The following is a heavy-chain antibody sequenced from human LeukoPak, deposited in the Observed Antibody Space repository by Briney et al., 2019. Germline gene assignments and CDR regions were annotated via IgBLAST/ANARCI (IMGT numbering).Heavy chain of an antibody. CDR1: GFTFSNYE. CDR3: AGRAELGRGFDY. Sequence: GGSLRLSCAASGFTFSNYEMNWVRQAPGKGLEWVSYISSSGGTIYYADSLKGRFTISRDNSKNTLYLQTNSLTAEDTAVYYCAGRAELGRGFDYWGQGTLVTVSS. J-gene: IGHJ4*02. V-gene: IGHV3-48*03. D-gene: IGHD7-27*01. CDR2: ISSSGGTI.